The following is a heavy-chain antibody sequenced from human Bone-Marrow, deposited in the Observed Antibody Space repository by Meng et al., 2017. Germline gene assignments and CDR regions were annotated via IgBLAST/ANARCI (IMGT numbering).Heavy chain of an antibody. CDR3: ARDWGYSSGWYDY. V-gene: IGHV1-3*01. CDR2: INAGNGNT. Sequence: ASVKVSCKASGYTFTSYAMHWVRQAPGQRLEWMGWINAGNGNTKYSQKFQGRVTITRDTSASTAYMELSSLRSEDTAVYYCARDWGYSSGWYDYWGQGTLVTVSS. J-gene: IGHJ4*02. CDR1: GYTFTSYA. D-gene: IGHD6-19*01.